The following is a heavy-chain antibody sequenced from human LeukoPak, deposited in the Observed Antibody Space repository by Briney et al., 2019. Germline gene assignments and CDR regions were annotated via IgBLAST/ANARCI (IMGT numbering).Heavy chain of an antibody. V-gene: IGHV4-34*01. CDR2: INHSGST. CDR1: GGSFSGYY. J-gene: IGHJ2*01. CDR3: ARGRGYCSSTSCYVGATGSGYFDL. D-gene: IGHD2-2*03. Sequence: SETLSLTCAVYGGSFSGYYWSWIRQPPGKGLEWIGEINHSGSTNYNPSLKSRVTISVDTSKNQFSLKLSSVTAADTAVYYCARGRGYCSSTSCYVGATGSGYFDLWGRGTLVTVSS.